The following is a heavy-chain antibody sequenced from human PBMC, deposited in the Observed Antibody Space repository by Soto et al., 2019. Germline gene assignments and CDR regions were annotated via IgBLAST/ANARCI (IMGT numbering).Heavy chain of an antibody. CDR2: ISGSGGST. CDR1: GFTFSSYA. D-gene: IGHD2-15*01. CDR3: AKDGAPYCSGGSCYIGRGGMDV. V-gene: IGHV3-23*01. Sequence: EVQLLESGGGLVQPGGSLRLSCAASGFTFSSYAMSWVRQAPGKGLEWVSAISGSGGSTYYADSVKGRFTISRDNSKNTLYLQMNSLRAEDTAVYYCAKDGAPYCSGGSCYIGRGGMDVWGQGTTVTVSS. J-gene: IGHJ6*02.